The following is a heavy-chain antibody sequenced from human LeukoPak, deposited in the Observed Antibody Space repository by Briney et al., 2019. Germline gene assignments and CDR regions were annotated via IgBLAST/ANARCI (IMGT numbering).Heavy chain of an antibody. V-gene: IGHV3-11*01. CDR2: ISSRSITI. CDR3: VRGRDCAGVAASLDL. CDR1: GFNFSDYY. Sequence: GGSLRLSCVASGFNFSDYYMSWTRLTPGKGLEWVSYISSRSITIYYVDPVKGRFTISRDDAKNSMFLQMNNLRAEDTALYYCVRGRDCAGVAASLDLWGRGTLVTVS. J-gene: IGHJ5*02. D-gene: IGHD2-21*02.